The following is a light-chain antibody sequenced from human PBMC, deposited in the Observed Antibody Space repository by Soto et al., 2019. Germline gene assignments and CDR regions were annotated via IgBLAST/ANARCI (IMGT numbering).Light chain of an antibody. Sequence: EIVMTQSPATLSVSPGERATLSCRASQSVSSNLAWYQQKPGQAHRLLIYGATTRATGIPDRFSGSGSGTEFTLTISGLQSEDFGVYYCQQYTNWPPAFGGGTKVELK. CDR3: QQYTNWPPA. V-gene: IGKV3-15*01. CDR2: GAT. J-gene: IGKJ4*02. CDR1: QSVSSN.